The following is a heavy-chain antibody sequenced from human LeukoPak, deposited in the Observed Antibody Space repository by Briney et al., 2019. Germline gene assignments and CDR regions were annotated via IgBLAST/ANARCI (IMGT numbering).Heavy chain of an antibody. CDR2: MNSDGSST. CDR3: ARDQDAFDI. V-gene: IGHV3-74*01. CDR1: GFTLSSYR. Sequence: PGGTLRLSCAPSGFTLSSYRKHWVRNQPGKGLVWVSSMNSDGSSTSYADSVKGRFTISRDNAKNTLYLQMNSLRAEDTAVYYCARDQDAFDIWGQGTMVTVSS. J-gene: IGHJ3*02.